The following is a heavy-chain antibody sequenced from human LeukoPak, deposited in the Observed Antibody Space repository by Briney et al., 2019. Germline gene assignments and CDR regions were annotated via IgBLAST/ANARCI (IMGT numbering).Heavy chain of an antibody. J-gene: IGHJ3*02. D-gene: IGHD3-10*01. CDR1: GFTVTSNY. CDR3: AREGSGSHDAFDI. CDR2: IYSGGST. Sequence: GASLRLSCAASGFTVTSNYMSWARQAPGKGLEWVSVIYSGGSTYYADSVKGRFTISRDNSKNTLYLQMNSLRAEDTAVYYCAREGSGSHDAFDIWGQGTMVTVSS. V-gene: IGHV3-66*02.